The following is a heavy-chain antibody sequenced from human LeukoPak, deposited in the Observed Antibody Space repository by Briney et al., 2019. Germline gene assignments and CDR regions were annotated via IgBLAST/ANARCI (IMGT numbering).Heavy chain of an antibody. Sequence: SVKVSCKASGGTFSSYAISWVRRAPGQGLEWMGGIIPIFGTANYAQKFQGRVTITTDESTSTAYMELSSLRSEDTAVYYCARERGNEMATPTSFDYWGQGTLVTVSS. D-gene: IGHD5-24*01. CDR3: ARERGNEMATPTSFDY. CDR2: IIPIFGTA. J-gene: IGHJ4*02. CDR1: GGTFSSYA. V-gene: IGHV1-69*05.